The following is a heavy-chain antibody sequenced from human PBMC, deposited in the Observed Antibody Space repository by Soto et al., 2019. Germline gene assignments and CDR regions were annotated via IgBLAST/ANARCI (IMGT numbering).Heavy chain of an antibody. CDR3: AKDSYGSGTDYFYGMDV. J-gene: IGHJ6*02. Sequence: GGSLRLPCAASGFSFSSYAMSWVRQAPGKGLKWVSSISAGGGILYYADSVKGRFTISRVNSKNTLYVQMNSLRAEDTSVYYCAKDSYGSGTDYFYGMDVRGQGTKVTVSS. CDR2: ISAGGGIL. V-gene: IGHV3-23*01. CDR1: GFSFSSYA. D-gene: IGHD3-10*01.